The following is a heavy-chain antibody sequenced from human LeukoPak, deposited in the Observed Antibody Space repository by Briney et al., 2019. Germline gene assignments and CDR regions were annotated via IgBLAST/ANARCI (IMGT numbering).Heavy chain of an antibody. D-gene: IGHD2-2*01. Sequence: SQTLSLTCTVSGGSISSGSYYWSWIRQPAGKGLEWIGRIYTSGSTNYNPSLKSRVTISVDTSKNQFSLKLSSVTAADTAVYYCARAEYCSSTSCHPRGHYFDYWGQGTLVTVSS. V-gene: IGHV4-61*02. J-gene: IGHJ4*02. CDR3: ARAEYCSSTSCHPRGHYFDY. CDR2: IYTSGST. CDR1: GGSISSGSYY.